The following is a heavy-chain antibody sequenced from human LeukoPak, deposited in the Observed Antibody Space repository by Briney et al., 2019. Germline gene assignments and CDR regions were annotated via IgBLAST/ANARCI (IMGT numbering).Heavy chain of an antibody. CDR1: GGSISSSNW. CDR2: IYHSGST. D-gene: IGHD3-10*01. Sequence: SGTLSLTCAVSGGSISSSNWWSWVRQPPGKGLEWIGEIYHSGSTNYNPSLKSRVTISVDKSKNQFSLKLSSVTAADTAVYYCARGLWFGESLGGCWFDPWGQGTPGHRLL. CDR3: ARGLWFGESLGGCWFDP. J-gene: IGHJ5*02. V-gene: IGHV4-4*02.